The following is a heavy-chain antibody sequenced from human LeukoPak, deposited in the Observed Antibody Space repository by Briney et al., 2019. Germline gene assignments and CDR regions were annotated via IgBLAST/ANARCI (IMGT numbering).Heavy chain of an antibody. V-gene: IGHV4-39*02. D-gene: IGHD3-22*01. CDR2: ISYSGST. J-gene: IGHJ4*02. CDR1: GGSISSSSYY. Sequence: SETLSLTCTVSGGSISSSSYYWGWIRQPPGKGLEWIGSISYSGSTYYKSSLKSRVTMAVDMSKNHFSLKLSSVTAADTAVYYCAREGSSGYLFDYWGQGSLVTVSS. CDR3: AREGSSGYLFDY.